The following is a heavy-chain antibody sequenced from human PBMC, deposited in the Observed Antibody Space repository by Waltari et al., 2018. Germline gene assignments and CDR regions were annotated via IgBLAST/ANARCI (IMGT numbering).Heavy chain of an antibody. CDR3: ARVNSDSASHLDY. CDR1: GLTFSSHS. D-gene: IGHD1-26*01. CDR2: ISSSSGTI. J-gene: IGHJ4*02. V-gene: IGHV3-48*04. Sequence: EVQMVESGGGLVQPGGSLRLSCAASGLTFSSHSIDWVRQAPGKGLEWVSYISSSSGTIYYADSVKGRFTISRDNAKNSLYLQMNSLRAEDTAVYYCARVNSDSASHLDYWGQGTLVSVSS.